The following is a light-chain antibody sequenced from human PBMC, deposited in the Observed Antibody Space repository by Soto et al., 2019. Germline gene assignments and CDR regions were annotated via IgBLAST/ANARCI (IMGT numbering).Light chain of an antibody. CDR2: DAS. V-gene: IGKV1-27*01. CDR1: PGISNS. J-gene: IGKJ3*01. CDR3: QMYNSGLET. Sequence: DIPMTQSPSSLSAFVGDRVTISCRASPGISNSVAWYQQKPGKVPKVLIYDASTLQSGVPSRFSGSGSGTDFTLTISSLQPEDVAIYYCQMYNSGLETFGPGTKVDIK.